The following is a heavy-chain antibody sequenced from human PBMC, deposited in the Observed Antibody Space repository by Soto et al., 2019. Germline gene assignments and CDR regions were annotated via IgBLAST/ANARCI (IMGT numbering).Heavy chain of an antibody. Sequence: SVKVSCKASGYTFTGYYMHWVRQAPGQGLEWMGWINPNSGGTNYAQKFQGWVTMTRDTSISTAYMELRSLRSDDTAGYYCARDSGDYDFWSGSAYYYGMDVWGQGTTVTVSS. CDR2: INPNSGGT. CDR3: ARDSGDYDFWSGSAYYYGMDV. D-gene: IGHD3-3*01. CDR1: GYTFTGYY. V-gene: IGHV1-2*04. J-gene: IGHJ6*02.